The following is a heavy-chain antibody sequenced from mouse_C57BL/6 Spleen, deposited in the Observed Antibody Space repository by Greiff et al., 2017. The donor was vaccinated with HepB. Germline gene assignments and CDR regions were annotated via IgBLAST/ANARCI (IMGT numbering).Heavy chain of an antibody. V-gene: IGHV14-2*01. CDR2: IDPEDGET. J-gene: IGHJ2*01. D-gene: IGHD1-1*01. Sequence: EVQLQQSGAELVKPGASVKLSCTASGFNIKDYYMHWVKQRTEQGLEWIGRIDPEDGETKYAPKFQGKATITADTSSNTAYLQLSSLTSEETAVYYCASPPITTVVADYFDYWGQGTTLTVSS. CDR3: ASPPITTVVADYFDY. CDR1: GFNIKDYY.